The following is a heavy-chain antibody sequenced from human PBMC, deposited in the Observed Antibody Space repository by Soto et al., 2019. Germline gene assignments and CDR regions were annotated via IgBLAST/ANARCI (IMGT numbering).Heavy chain of an antibody. CDR1: GASISSGDYS. J-gene: IGHJ4*02. CDR3: ARFGHSGGYFPSYFDS. CDR2: IYHSGNT. Sequence: QLHLQESGSGLVRPSQTLTLTCAVSGASISSGDYSWPWIRQPPGRGLEWIGYIYHSGNTYYNPSLKSRVTISVVGSKNQFFLDLNYVTAADTAVYYCARFGHSGGYFPSYFDSWGQGTLVTVSS. D-gene: IGHD3-22*01. V-gene: IGHV4-30-2*01.